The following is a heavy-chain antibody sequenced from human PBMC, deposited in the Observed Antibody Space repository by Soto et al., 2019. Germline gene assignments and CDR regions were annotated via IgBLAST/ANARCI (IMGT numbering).Heavy chain of an antibody. J-gene: IGHJ2*01. CDR3: ASEKTYYDILTGYYRYFDL. CDR1: GFTFSSYW. Sequence: EVQLVESGGGLVQPGGSLRLSCAASGFTFSSYWMHWVRQAPGKGLVWVSRINSDGSSTSYADSVKGRFTISRDNAKNTLYLQMNSLRAEDTAVYYCASEKTYYDILTGYYRYFDLWGRGTLVTVSS. V-gene: IGHV3-74*01. D-gene: IGHD3-9*01. CDR2: INSDGSST.